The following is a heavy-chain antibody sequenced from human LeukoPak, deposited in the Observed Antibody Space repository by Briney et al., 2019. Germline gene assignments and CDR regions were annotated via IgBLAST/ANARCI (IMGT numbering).Heavy chain of an antibody. CDR3: ARVAYNWNQWFDF. V-gene: IGHV4-34*01. CDR2: INHSGST. CDR1: GGSFSGYY. J-gene: IGHJ3*01. D-gene: IGHD1-20*01. Sequence: SETLSLTCAVYGGSFSGYYWSWIRQPPGKGLEWIGEINHSGSTNYNPSLKSRVTISVETSKNQFSLKLSSVTAADTAVYYCARVAYNWNQWFDFWGQGTMVTVSS.